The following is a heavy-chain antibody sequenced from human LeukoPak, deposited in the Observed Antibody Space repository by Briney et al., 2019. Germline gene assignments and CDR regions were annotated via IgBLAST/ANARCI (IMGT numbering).Heavy chain of an antibody. V-gene: IGHV1-2*07. Sequence: ASVKVSCKASGYTFTGHYLHWVRQVPGLGLEWMGWINPKSGGTKYGHKFQGRVTMTGDMSISTVYMELSSLTSDDTAVYYCAGRYDFWSGYYMALGGSFDIWGQGTMVIVST. CDR1: GYTFTGHY. CDR2: INPKSGGT. J-gene: IGHJ3*02. CDR3: AGRYDFWSGYYMALGGSFDI. D-gene: IGHD3-3*01.